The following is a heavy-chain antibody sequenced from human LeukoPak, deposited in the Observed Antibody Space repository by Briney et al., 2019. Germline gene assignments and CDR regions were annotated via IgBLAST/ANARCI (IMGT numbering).Heavy chain of an antibody. Sequence: PSETLALTCTVSGGSISSYYWSWIRQPPGKGLEGIGYIYFSGSTNYNPSLKRRVTISVDTSKNQFSLKLSSVTAADTAVYYCARAPACYDILTGYSIGAFDYWGQGTLVTVSS. CDR1: GGSISSYY. V-gene: IGHV4-59*01. J-gene: IGHJ4*02. CDR3: ARAPACYDILTGYSIGAFDY. CDR2: IYFSGST. D-gene: IGHD3-9*01.